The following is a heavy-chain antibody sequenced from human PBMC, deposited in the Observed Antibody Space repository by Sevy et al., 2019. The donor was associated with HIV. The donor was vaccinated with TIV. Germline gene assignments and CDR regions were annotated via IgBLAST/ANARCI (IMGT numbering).Heavy chain of an antibody. CDR1: GFSLTTSAVG. CDR2: IYGDDDK. J-gene: IGHJ4*02. CDR3: VHTPYIGSYALDF. Sequence: SGPTLVKPTQTLTLTCTFSGFSLTTSAVGVAWIRQPPGEALEWLAVIYGDDDKRYNPSLRSRLTITKDTSKNEVVLTRTSVDTVDTATYFCVHTPYIGSYALDFWGQGTLVTVSS. V-gene: IGHV2-5*02. D-gene: IGHD1-26*01.